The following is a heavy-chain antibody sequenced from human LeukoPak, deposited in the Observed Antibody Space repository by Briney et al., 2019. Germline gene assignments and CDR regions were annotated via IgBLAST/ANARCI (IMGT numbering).Heavy chain of an antibody. D-gene: IGHD5-12*01. V-gene: IGHV3-13*01. CDR1: GFTFSSYD. CDR3: ARGTPKGGYSGYVDFWGYYYYYMDV. J-gene: IGHJ6*03. CDR2: IGTAGDT. Sequence: GGSLRLSCAASGFTFSSYDMHWVRQATGKGLEWVSAIGTAGDTYYPGSVKGRFTISRENAKNSLYLQMNSLRAGDTAVYYCARGTPKGGYSGYVDFWGYYYYYMDVWGKGTTVTVSS.